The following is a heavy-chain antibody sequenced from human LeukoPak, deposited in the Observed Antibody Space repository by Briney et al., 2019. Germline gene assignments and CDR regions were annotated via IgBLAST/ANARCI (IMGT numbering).Heavy chain of an antibody. J-gene: IGHJ4*02. D-gene: IGHD3-3*01. CDR2: ISSDGRD. CDR1: GFTFSTNA. CDR3: AKDLHNWSGIDY. Sequence: GGSLRLSCAASGFTFSTNAMNWVRQAPGKGLEWVSGISSDGRDFYTESVKGRFTISRDNSKNTLYLQMNSLRAEDTAIYYCAKDLHNWSGIDYGGQGTLVTVSA. V-gene: IGHV3-23*01.